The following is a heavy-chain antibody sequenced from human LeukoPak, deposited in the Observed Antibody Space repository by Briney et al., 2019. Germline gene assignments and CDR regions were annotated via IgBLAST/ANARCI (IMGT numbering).Heavy chain of an antibody. Sequence: PGGSLRLSCAASGFTFSSYWMHWVRQAPGKGLVWVSRINGDGSTTRYADSVKGRFTISTDNAKNTLYLQMSSLRAEDTAVYYCARGGYGDYLASGLFDPWGQGTLVTVSS. CDR2: INGDGSTT. CDR1: GFTFSSYW. V-gene: IGHV3-74*01. CDR3: ARGGYGDYLASGLFDP. J-gene: IGHJ5*02. D-gene: IGHD4-17*01.